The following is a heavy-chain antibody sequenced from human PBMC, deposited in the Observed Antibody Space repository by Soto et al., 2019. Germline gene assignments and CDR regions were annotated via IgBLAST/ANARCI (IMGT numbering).Heavy chain of an antibody. V-gene: IGHV3-74*01. CDR3: AREGALKPFSS. Sequence: GGSLRLSCAAPGFTFRSHWMHWVRQAPGKGLVWVSRISGDGSSTHYADSVRGRFTISRDNAKNSVYLQMDSLRVEDTAVYYCAREGALKPFSSWGQGALVTVSS. CDR1: GFTFRSHW. CDR2: ISGDGSST. J-gene: IGHJ5*02.